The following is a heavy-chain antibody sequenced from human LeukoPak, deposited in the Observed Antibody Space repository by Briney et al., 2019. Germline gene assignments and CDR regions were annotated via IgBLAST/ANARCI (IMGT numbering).Heavy chain of an antibody. D-gene: IGHD3-10*01. V-gene: IGHV1-46*01. J-gene: IGHJ4*02. CDR1: GYTFTSYY. CDR2: INPSGGST. Sequence: AASVKVSCKASGYTFTSYYMHWVRQAPGQGLEWMGIINPSGGSTSYAQKFQGRVTMTRDTSTSTVYMELSSLRSEDTAVYYCARARYYYGSGSYYRPLDYWGQGTLVTVSS. CDR3: ARARYYYGSGSYYRPLDY.